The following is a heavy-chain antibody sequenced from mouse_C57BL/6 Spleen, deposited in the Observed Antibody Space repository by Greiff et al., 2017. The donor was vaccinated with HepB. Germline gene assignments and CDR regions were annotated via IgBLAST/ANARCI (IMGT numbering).Heavy chain of an antibody. D-gene: IGHD2-3*01. Sequence: QVHVKQSGAELVRPGASVTLSCKASGYTFTDYEMHWVKQTPVHGLEWIGAIDPETGGTAYNQKFKGKAILTADKSSSTAYMELRSLTSEDSAVYYCTRRAMIQRVFDYWGQGTTLTVSS. CDR2: IDPETGGT. V-gene: IGHV1-15*01. J-gene: IGHJ2*01. CDR1: GYTFTDYE. CDR3: TRRAMIQRVFDY.